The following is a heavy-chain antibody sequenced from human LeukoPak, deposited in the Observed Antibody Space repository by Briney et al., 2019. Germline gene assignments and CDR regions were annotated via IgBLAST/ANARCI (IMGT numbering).Heavy chain of an antibody. CDR2: IRSKANSYAT. V-gene: IGHV3-73*01. CDR1: GFTFSGSA. CDR3: TFLLPPLGP. J-gene: IGHJ5*02. Sequence: GGSLRLSCAASGFTFSGSATHWVRQASGKGLEWVGRIRSKANSYATAYAASVKGRFTISRDDSKNTAYLQMNSLKTEDTAVYYCTFLLPPLGPWGQGTLVTVSS. D-gene: IGHD3-16*01.